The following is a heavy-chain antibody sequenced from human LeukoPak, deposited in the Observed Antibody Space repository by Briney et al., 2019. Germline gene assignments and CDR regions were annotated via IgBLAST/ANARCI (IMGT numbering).Heavy chain of an antibody. J-gene: IGHJ4*02. Sequence: GGSLRLSCAASGFTFSNYAMHWVRQAPGKGLEWVSLISSGGTYEYYADSVKGPFTISRDNSKNTLYLQLNSLRAEDTAVYYCARDSTYYYDSGSSGPHYFDNWGQGTLVTVSS. D-gene: IGHD3-10*01. CDR2: ISSGGTYE. V-gene: IGHV3-30*01. CDR1: GFTFSNYA. CDR3: ARDSTYYYDSGSSGPHYFDN.